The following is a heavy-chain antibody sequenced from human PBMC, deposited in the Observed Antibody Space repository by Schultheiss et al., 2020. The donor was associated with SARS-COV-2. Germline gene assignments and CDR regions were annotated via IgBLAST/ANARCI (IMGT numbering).Heavy chain of an antibody. Sequence: GGSLRLSCAASGFTFSTYAMSWVRQAPGKGLEWVSAISGSGHSTYYADSVKGRFTIFRDNSKNTLYLQMNSLRAEDTAIYYCAKERNNWNYAQVYDYWGQGTLVTVSS. D-gene: IGHD1-7*01. CDR3: AKERNNWNYAQVYDY. CDR1: GFTFSTYA. CDR2: ISGSGHST. J-gene: IGHJ4*02. V-gene: IGHV3-23*01.